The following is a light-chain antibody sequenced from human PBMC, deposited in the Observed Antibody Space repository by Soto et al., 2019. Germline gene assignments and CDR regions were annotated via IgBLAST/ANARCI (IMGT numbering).Light chain of an antibody. CDR2: DAS. CDR3: QQYDGYSTWT. Sequence: DIQMTQSPSTLSASVGDKVTITCRASQTISFWLAWYQQKPGKAPKLLIYDASSLESGGPSRFRGSGSGTEFTLTISSLQPEDFATYYCQQYDGYSTWTFGQGTKVEIK. J-gene: IGKJ1*01. CDR1: QTISFW. V-gene: IGKV1-5*01.